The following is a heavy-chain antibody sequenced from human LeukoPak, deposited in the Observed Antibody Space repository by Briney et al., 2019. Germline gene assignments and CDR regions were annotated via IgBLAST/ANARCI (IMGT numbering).Heavy chain of an antibody. D-gene: IGHD1-14*01. CDR3: ARGNNLGD. CDR2: INTNTWNP. CDR1: GYTFTNYA. J-gene: IGHJ4*02. Sequence: ASVNVSCKASGYTFTNYAMSWVRQAPGQGLDWMGWINTNTWNPTYAQGFTGRFVFSLDTSGSTAYLQISSLKAEDTAVYYCARGNNLGDWGQGTLVTVSS. V-gene: IGHV7-4-1*02.